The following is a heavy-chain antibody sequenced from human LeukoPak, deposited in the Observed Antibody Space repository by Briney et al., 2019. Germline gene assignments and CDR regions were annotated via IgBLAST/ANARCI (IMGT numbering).Heavy chain of an antibody. D-gene: IGHD6-19*01. J-gene: IGHJ4*02. Sequence: GGSLRLSCTASGFTFSNAWMSWVRQAPGKGLEWVSAISGSGGSTYYADSVKGRFTISRDNSKNTLYLQMNSLRAEDTAVYYCAKGAGIAVAVGLHYWGQGTLVTVSS. CDR3: AKGAGIAVAVGLHY. CDR2: ISGSGGST. V-gene: IGHV3-23*01. CDR1: GFTFSNAW.